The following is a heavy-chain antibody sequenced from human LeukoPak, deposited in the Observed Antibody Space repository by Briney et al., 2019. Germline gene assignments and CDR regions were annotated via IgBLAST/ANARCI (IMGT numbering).Heavy chain of an antibody. CDR1: GYTFTGYY. J-gene: IGHJ3*02. D-gene: IGHD3-22*01. V-gene: IGHV1-18*04. CDR3: ARGIKYGYDSSKRDDAFDI. Sequence: ASVKVSCKASGYTFTGYYMYWVRQAPGQGLEWLGLISAYNGNTNYAQKLQGRVTMTTDTSTSTAYMELRSLRSDDTAVYYCARGIKYGYDSSKRDDAFDIWGQGTMVTVSS. CDR2: ISAYNGNT.